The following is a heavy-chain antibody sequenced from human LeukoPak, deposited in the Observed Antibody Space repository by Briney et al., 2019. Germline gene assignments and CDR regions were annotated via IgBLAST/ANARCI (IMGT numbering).Heavy chain of an antibody. CDR1: GFTFSSYS. V-gene: IGHV3-30*03. CDR3: ARDRSFLTYYFDY. CDR2: ISYDGSNK. D-gene: IGHD3-10*01. J-gene: IGHJ4*02. Sequence: GGSVRLSCAASGFTFSSYSMNWVRQAPGKGLEWVAVISYDGSNKYYADSVKGRFTISRDNSKNTLYLQMSSLRAEDTAVYYCARDRSFLTYYFDYWGQGTLVTVSS.